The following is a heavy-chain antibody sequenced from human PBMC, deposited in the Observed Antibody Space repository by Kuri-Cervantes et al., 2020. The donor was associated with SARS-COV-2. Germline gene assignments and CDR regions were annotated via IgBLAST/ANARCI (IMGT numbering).Heavy chain of an antibody. V-gene: IGHV1-69*06. CDR2: IIPIFGTA. D-gene: IGHD3-3*01. CDR1: GGTFSSYT. J-gene: IGHJ6*03. CDR3: ARAFPYKRITIFGVAQTPNYYYYYMDV. Sequence: SVKVSCKASGGTFSSYTISWVRQAPGQGLEWMGGIIPIFGTANYAQKFQGRVTITADKSTSTAYMELSSLRSEDTAVYYCARAFPYKRITIFGVAQTPNYYYYYMDVWGKGTTVTVSS.